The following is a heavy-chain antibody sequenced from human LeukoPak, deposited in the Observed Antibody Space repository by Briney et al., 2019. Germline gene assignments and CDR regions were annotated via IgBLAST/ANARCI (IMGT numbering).Heavy chain of an antibody. CDR1: GFTFSSYS. CDR3: ARDRGSSWYVDY. D-gene: IGHD6-13*01. V-gene: IGHV3-21*01. Sequence: GGSLRLSCAAYGFTFSSYSMNWVRQGPGKGLEWVSSISSSSSYIYYADSVKGRFTISRDNAKNSLYLQMNSLRAEDTAVYYCARDRGSSWYVDYWGQGTLVTVSS. CDR2: ISSSSSYI. J-gene: IGHJ4*02.